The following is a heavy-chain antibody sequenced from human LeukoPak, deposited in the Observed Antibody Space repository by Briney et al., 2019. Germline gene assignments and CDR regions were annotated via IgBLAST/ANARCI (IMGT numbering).Heavy chain of an antibody. CDR3: AKRDYYDSSGYSPLFDS. D-gene: IGHD3-22*01. CDR2: ITGSGDST. CDR1: GFTFSTYW. Sequence: GGSLRLSCAASGFTFSTYWMNWVRQAPGKGLEWVSGITGSGDSTFYADSVKGRFTISRDNSKNTLYLQMNSLRAEDTAVYYCAKRDYYDSSGYSPLFDSWGQGTLVTVSS. V-gene: IGHV3-23*01. J-gene: IGHJ4*02.